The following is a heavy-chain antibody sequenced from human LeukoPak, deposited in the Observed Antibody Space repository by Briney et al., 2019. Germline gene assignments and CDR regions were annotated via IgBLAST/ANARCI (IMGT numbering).Heavy chain of an antibody. CDR2: IRSKAYGGTT. V-gene: IGHV3-49*03. CDR3: TRGRPWDSSPDYFDY. D-gene: IGHD6-13*01. CDR1: GFTFGDYA. J-gene: IGHJ4*02. Sequence: PGRSLRLSCTASGFTFGDYAMSWFRQAPGQGLEWVGFIRSKAYGGTTEYAASVKGRFTISRDDSTSIAYLQMNSLKTEDTAVYYCTRGRPWDSSPDYFDYWGQGTLVTVSS.